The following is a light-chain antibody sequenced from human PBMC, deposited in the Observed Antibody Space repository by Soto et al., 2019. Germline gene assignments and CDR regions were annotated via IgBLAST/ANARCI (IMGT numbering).Light chain of an antibody. CDR1: SSDFGSYNY. J-gene: IGLJ1*01. Sequence: QSVLTQPPSASGSPGQSVTISCTGTSSDFGSYNYVSWYQQHPGKAPKLIIYEVTKRPSGVPDRFSGSKSGNTASLTVSGLQAEDEADYYCSSYAGSNSYVFGTGTKVTVL. CDR2: EVT. CDR3: SSYAGSNSYV. V-gene: IGLV2-8*01.